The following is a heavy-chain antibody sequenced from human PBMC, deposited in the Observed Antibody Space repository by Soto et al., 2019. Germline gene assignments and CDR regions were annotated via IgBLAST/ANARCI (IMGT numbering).Heavy chain of an antibody. CDR1: GFTVSSNY. D-gene: IGHD3-16*01. CDR2: IYRGGSP. CDR3: ARGQSSDYEQPAN. Sequence: GGSLRLSCAASGFTVSSNYMSWVRQAPGKGLEWVSVIYRGGSPYYTDSVKGRFTISRDSSKNMLFLQMNSVTAEDTAVYFCARGQSSDYEQPANWGQGTLVTVSS. J-gene: IGHJ4*02. V-gene: IGHV3-53*01.